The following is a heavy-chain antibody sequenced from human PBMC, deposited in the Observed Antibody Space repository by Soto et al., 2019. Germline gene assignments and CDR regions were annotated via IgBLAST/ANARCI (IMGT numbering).Heavy chain of an antibody. V-gene: IGHV4-34*01. Sequence: SETLSLTCAVYGESFIGYYWTWIRQPPGKGLEWIGEINHRGSTNYNPSLKSRVTISIDTSKNQFSLKLTSVTAADTSVYYCASSKYDVVAGSVWFDPWGQGTLVTVSS. D-gene: IGHD2-21*01. J-gene: IGHJ5*02. CDR3: ASSKYDVVAGSVWFDP. CDR1: GESFIGYY. CDR2: INHRGST.